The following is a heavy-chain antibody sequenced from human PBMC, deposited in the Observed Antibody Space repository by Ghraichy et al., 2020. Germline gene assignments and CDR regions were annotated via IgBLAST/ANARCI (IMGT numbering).Heavy chain of an antibody. CDR1: GISISGLSYY. D-gene: IGHD2-2*01. V-gene: IGHV4-39*01. J-gene: IGHJ4*02. Sequence: SCTVSGISISGLSYYWGWIRQPPGKGLEWIGSIYYTGATYYNPSLKSRVTMSVDLSTNQFSLNLTSVTAADTAIYYCARRPPVFDYWGQGSLATVSS. CDR3: ARRPPVFDY. CDR2: IYYTGAT.